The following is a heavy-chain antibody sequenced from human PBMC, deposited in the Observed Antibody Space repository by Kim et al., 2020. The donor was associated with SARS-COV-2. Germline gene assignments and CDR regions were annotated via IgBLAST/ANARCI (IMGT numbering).Heavy chain of an antibody. CDR1: GFTFSGSA. V-gene: IGHV3-73*01. CDR3: TRRVDIVATPHTNDY. CDR2: IRSKANSYAT. D-gene: IGHD5-12*01. Sequence: GGSLRLSCAASGFTFSGSAMHWVRQASGQGLEWVGRIRSKANSYATAYAASVKGRFTITRDDSKNTAYLQMNSLKTEDTAVYYCTRRVDIVATPHTNDYWGQGTLVTVSS. J-gene: IGHJ4*02.